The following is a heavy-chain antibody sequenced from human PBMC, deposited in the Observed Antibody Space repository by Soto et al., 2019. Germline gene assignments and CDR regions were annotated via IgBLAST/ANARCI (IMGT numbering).Heavy chain of an antibody. CDR1: GGSFSGYY. CDR3: ARGLQRLGSSPSRGTVSGAFDI. J-gene: IGHJ3*02. V-gene: IGHV4-34*01. D-gene: IGHD6-25*01. Sequence: SETLSLTCAVYGGSFSGYYWSWIRQPPGKGLEWIGEINHSGSTNYNPSLKSRVTISVDTSKNQFSLKLSSVTAADTAVYYCARGLQRLGSSPSRGTVSGAFDIWGQGTMVTVSS. CDR2: INHSGST.